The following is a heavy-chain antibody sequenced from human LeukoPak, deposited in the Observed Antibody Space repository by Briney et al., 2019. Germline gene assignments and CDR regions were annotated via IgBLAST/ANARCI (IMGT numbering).Heavy chain of an antibody. CDR1: GFTFSNHA. V-gene: IGHV3-23*01. D-gene: IGHD5-12*01. Sequence: QPGGSLRLSCAASGFTFSNHAMNWVRQVPGKGLVWVSTISTDGGGPHYADSVKGRFTISRDNMKNTLYLQMDNLRDVDTAVYFCARTFNGFDPNFDHWGQGTLVTVSS. CDR3: ARTFNGFDPNFDH. J-gene: IGHJ4*02. CDR2: ISTDGGGP.